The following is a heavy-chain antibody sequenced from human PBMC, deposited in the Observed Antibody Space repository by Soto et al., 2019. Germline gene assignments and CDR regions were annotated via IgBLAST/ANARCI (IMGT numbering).Heavy chain of an antibody. Sequence: PGGSLRLSCAGSGSTISSNYMAWVRQAPGKGLEWVSLIYSDGRTYYADSVKGRFTISRDNSKTTLYLQMNSLRAEDTAVYYCARYYGAGSYFFDSCGQGTLVTVSS. J-gene: IGHJ4*02. CDR3: ARYYGAGSYFFDS. CDR1: GSTISSNY. V-gene: IGHV3-53*01. D-gene: IGHD3-10*01. CDR2: IYSDGRT.